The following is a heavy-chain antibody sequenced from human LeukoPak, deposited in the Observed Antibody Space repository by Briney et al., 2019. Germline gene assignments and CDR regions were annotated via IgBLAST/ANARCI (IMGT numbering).Heavy chain of an antibody. CDR2: ISSSSSTI. CDR3: ASAYDFWSTVAMDV. Sequence: GGSLRLSCAASGFTFSSYAMSWVRQAPGKGLEWVSYISSSSSTIYYADSVKGRFTISRDNAKNSLYLQMNSLRDEDTAVYYCASAYDFWSTVAMDVWGQGTTVTVSS. J-gene: IGHJ6*02. V-gene: IGHV3-48*02. CDR1: GFTFSSYA. D-gene: IGHD3-3*01.